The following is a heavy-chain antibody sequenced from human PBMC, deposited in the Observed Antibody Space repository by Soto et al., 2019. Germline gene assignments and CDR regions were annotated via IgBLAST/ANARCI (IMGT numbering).Heavy chain of an antibody. J-gene: IGHJ4*02. Sequence: QVQLVESGGGLVKPGGSLRLSCAVSGFTFSDYYMSWIRQAPGKGLEWVSYITHTGSSEYYADSVKGRFTISRDNAKNSLYLEMSSLRVEDTAVYYCVKEVPTSAHWGQGTLVTVSS. V-gene: IGHV3-11*01. CDR2: ITHTGSSE. CDR3: VKEVPTSAH. D-gene: IGHD1-1*01. CDR1: GFTFSDYY.